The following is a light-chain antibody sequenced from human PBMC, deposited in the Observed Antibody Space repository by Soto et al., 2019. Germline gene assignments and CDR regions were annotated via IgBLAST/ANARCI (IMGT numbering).Light chain of an antibody. Sequence: QSALTQPASVSGSPGQSVTISCTGTSSDVGGYDFVSWYQQHPGKAPKLMIYEVSNRPSGVSSRFSGSKSGNTASLTISGLQAEDEADYYCSSFISGSTLFGTGTKLTVL. V-gene: IGLV2-14*01. CDR2: EVS. CDR3: SSFISGSTL. J-gene: IGLJ1*01. CDR1: SSDVGGYDF.